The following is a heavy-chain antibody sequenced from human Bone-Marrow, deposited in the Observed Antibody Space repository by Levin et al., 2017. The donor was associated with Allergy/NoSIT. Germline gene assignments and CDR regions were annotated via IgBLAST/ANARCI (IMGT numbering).Heavy chain of an antibody. CDR3: ARDLRQWLVASYYYGMDV. D-gene: IGHD6-19*01. CDR2: INSDGSST. J-gene: IGHJ6*02. Sequence: GGSLRLSCAASGFTFSSYWMHWVRQAPGKGLVWVSRINSDGSSTSYADSVKGRFTISRDNAKNTLYLQMNSLRAEDTAVYYCARDLRQWLVASYYYGMDVWGQGTTVTVSS. V-gene: IGHV3-74*01. CDR1: GFTFSSYW.